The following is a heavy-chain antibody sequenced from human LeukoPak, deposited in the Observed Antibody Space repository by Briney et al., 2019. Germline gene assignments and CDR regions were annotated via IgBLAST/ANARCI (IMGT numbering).Heavy chain of an antibody. D-gene: IGHD3-3*01. CDR2: ISGSGGST. CDR1: GFTFSSYA. J-gene: IGHJ6*03. Sequence: GGSLRLSCAVSGFTFSSYAMSWVRQAPGKGLEWVSAISGSGGSTYYADSVKGRFTISRDNSKNTLYLQMNSLRAEDTAVYYCAKDGLRFLEWLSKNYYMDVWGKGTTVTVSS. CDR3: AKDGLRFLEWLSKNYYMDV. V-gene: IGHV3-23*01.